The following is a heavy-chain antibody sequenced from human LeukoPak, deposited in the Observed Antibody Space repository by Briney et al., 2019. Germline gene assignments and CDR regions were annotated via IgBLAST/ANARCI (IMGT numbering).Heavy chain of an antibody. Sequence: PSETLSLTCTVSGGSISSYYWSWIRQPAGKGLEWIGRIYTSGSTNYNPSLKSRVTMSVDTSKNQFSLKLSSVTAADTAVYYCARARYYDASSGFQNWFDPWGQGTLVTVSS. J-gene: IGHJ5*02. CDR1: GGSISSYY. V-gene: IGHV4-4*07. CDR2: IYTSGST. D-gene: IGHD3-22*01. CDR3: ARARYYDASSGFQNWFDP.